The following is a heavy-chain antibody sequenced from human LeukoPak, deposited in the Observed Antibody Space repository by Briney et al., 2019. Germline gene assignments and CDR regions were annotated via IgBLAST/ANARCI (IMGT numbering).Heavy chain of an antibody. J-gene: IGHJ4*02. Sequence: PSETLSLTCTVSGYSISSGYYWGWIRQPPGKGLEWIGSIYHSGSTNYNPSLKSRVAISVDTSKNQFSLKLSSVTAADTAVYYCARRVYDYVWGSYRHGYYFDYWGQGTLVTVSS. CDR1: GYSISSGYY. CDR2: IYHSGST. D-gene: IGHD3-16*02. V-gene: IGHV4-38-2*02. CDR3: ARRVYDYVWGSYRHGYYFDY.